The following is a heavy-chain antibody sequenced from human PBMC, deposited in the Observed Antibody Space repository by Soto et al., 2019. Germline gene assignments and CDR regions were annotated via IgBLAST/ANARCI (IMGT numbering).Heavy chain of an antibody. J-gene: IGHJ5*02. CDR3: ARLYCSSSTCDSWFDP. CDR2: IDPRDSYT. V-gene: IGHV5-10-1*01. D-gene: IGHD2-2*01. Sequence: PGESLKISCTGFGYTFTTSWISWVRQMPGRGLEWMGRIDPRDSYTNYSPSFQGHVTISVDKSISTAYLRWGSLKASDTAMYYCARLYCSSSTCDSWFDPWGQGTLVTVSS. CDR1: GYTFTTSW.